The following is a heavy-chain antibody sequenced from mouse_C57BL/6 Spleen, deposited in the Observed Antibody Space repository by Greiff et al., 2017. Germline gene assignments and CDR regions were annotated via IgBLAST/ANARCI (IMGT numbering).Heavy chain of an antibody. V-gene: IGHV1-53*01. CDR3: ARSLPNYSNAMDY. CDR1: GYTFTSYW. D-gene: IGHD2-5*01. CDR2: INPSNGGP. J-gene: IGHJ4*01. Sequence: QVQLQQPGTELVKPGASVKLSCKASGYTFTSYWMHWVKQRPGQGLEWIGNINPSNGGPNYNEKFKIKATLTVDKSTSTAYMQLSSLTSEDSAVYYCARSLPNYSNAMDYWGQGTSVTVSA.